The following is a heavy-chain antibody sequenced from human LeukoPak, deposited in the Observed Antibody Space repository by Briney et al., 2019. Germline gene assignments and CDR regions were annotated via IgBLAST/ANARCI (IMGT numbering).Heavy chain of an antibody. CDR3: ARVGGDSSGYHMGDY. D-gene: IGHD3-22*01. CDR2: ISSSSSYT. CDR1: GFTFSDYY. Sequence: GGSLRLSCAASGFTFSDYYMSWVRQAPGKGLEWVSYISSSSSYTNYADSVKGRFTISRDNAKNSLHLQMNSLRAEDTAVYYCARVGGDSSGYHMGDYWGQGTLVTVSS. V-gene: IGHV3-11*05. J-gene: IGHJ4*02.